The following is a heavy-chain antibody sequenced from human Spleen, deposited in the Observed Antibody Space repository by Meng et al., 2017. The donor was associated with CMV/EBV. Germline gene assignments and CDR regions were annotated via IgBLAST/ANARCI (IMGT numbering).Heavy chain of an antibody. Sequence: GYTFPGYYMHWVRQAPGQGLEWMGWINPNSGGTNYAQKFQGRVTMTRDTSISTAYMELSRLRSDNTAVYYCARGGAYCSSTSCWFDPWGQGTLVTVSS. CDR2: INPNSGGT. CDR1: GYTFPGYY. J-gene: IGHJ5*02. CDR3: ARGGAYCSSTSCWFDP. D-gene: IGHD2-2*01. V-gene: IGHV1-2*02.